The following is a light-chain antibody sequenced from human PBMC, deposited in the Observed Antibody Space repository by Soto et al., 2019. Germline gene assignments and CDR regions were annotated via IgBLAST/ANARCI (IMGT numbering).Light chain of an antibody. Sequence: ELTQSPGTLSVSPRPRGTLSCRASQNVDTRYFAWYQQKPGQAPSLLIYAASFRATGTPERFSGSGSGRDFTLTISRLEPEDVAVYYCQQSVKSPWAFGQGTKVDIK. CDR3: QQSVKSPWA. V-gene: IGKV3-20*01. CDR1: QNVDTRY. CDR2: AAS. J-gene: IGKJ1*01.